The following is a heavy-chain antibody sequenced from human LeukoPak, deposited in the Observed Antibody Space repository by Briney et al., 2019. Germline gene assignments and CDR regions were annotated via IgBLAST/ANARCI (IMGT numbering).Heavy chain of an antibody. D-gene: IGHD3-22*01. Sequence: PGGSLRLSCAASGFTFSSYSMNWVRQAPGKGLEWVSSISSSSSYIYYADSVKGRFTISRDNAKNSLYLQMNSLRAEDTAVCYCARDYYDSSGYLYYFDYWGQGTLVTVSS. CDR1: GFTFSSYS. CDR3: ARDYYDSSGYLYYFDY. V-gene: IGHV3-21*01. CDR2: ISSSSSYI. J-gene: IGHJ4*02.